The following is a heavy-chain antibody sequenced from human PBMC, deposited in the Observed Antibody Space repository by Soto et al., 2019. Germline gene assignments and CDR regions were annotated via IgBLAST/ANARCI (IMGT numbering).Heavy chain of an antibody. D-gene: IGHD6-13*01. CDR1: GFTFSTHA. CDR3: ARDQTGITTAGGGRIDH. CDR2: VSFDGSNK. V-gene: IGHV3-30-3*01. J-gene: IGHJ4*02. Sequence: QVQLLESGGGVVQPGRSLRLSCAASGFTFSTHAMLWVRQAPGKGMECVAIVSFDGSNKYYADSVKGRFTISRDNSKNTLYLQMSGLTPEDTAVYYGARDQTGITTAGGGRIDHWGQGTLVTVSS.